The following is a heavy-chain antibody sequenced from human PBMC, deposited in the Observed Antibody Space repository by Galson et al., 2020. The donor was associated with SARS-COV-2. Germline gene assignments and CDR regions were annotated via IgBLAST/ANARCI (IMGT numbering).Heavy chain of an antibody. CDR2: IYYSGTT. J-gene: IGHJ2*01. CDR1: GGPISTTSYF. CDR3: ARRGGTVTMQHFGL. D-gene: IGHD4-17*01. Sequence: SETLSLTCTVSGGPISTTSYFWCWIRQPTGKGLECIGTIYYSGTTHYNPSLRSRVTISVDTSTNQFSLNPNSLTAADTAVYYCARRGGTVTMQHFGLWGRGTLVTVSS. V-gene: IGHV4-39*01.